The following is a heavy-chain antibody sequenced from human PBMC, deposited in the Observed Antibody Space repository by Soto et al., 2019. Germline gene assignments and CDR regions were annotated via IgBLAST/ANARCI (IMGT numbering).Heavy chain of an antibody. D-gene: IGHD3-10*01. CDR1: GYTFTSYA. J-gene: IGHJ6*02. V-gene: IGHV1-3*01. Sequence: ASVKVSCKASGYTFTSYAMHWARQAPGQRLEWMGWINAGNGNTKYSQKFQGRVTITRDTSASTAYMELSSLRSEDTAVYYCARESPFPGGSGIPQNYGMDVWGQGTTVTVSS. CDR2: INAGNGNT. CDR3: ARESPFPGGSGIPQNYGMDV.